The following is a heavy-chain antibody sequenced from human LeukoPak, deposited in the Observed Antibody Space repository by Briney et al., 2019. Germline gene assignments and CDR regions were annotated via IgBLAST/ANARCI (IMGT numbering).Heavy chain of an antibody. CDR1: GGTFSSYA. CDR3: ARDPGTRVVTPGVIWFDP. J-gene: IGHJ5*02. D-gene: IGHD4-23*01. Sequence: SVKVSCKASGGTFSSYAISWVRHAPGQGLEWMGRMIPIFGTANYAQKFQGRVTITTDESTSTAYMELSSLRSEDTAVDYCARDPGTRVVTPGVIWFDPWGQGTLVTVSS. V-gene: IGHV1-69*05. CDR2: MIPIFGTA.